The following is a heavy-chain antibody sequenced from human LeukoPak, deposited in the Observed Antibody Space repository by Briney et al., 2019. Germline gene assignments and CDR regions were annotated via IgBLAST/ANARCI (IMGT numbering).Heavy chain of an antibody. V-gene: IGHV4-59*01. D-gene: IGHD3-3*01. J-gene: IGHJ1*01. Sequence: PSETLSLTCTVSGGSISSYYWSWIRQPPGKGLKWIGYIYYSGSTNYNPSLKSRVTISVDTSKNQFSLKLSSVTAADTAVYYCARASSDFWSGYYFQHWGQGTLVTVSS. CDR1: GGSISSYY. CDR2: IYYSGST. CDR3: ARASSDFWSGYYFQH.